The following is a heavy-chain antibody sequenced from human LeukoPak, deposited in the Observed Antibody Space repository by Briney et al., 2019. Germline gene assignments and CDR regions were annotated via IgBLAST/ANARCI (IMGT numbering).Heavy chain of an antibody. CDR3: AKDRGSGWSDGFDY. Sequence: PGGSLRLSCAASGFTLSSYGMHWVRQAPGKGLEWVAFIRYDGSNKYYADSVKGRFTISRDNSKNTLYLQMNSLRAEDTAVYYCAKDRGSGWSDGFDYWGQGTLVTVSS. CDR1: GFTLSSYG. CDR2: IRYDGSNK. J-gene: IGHJ4*02. V-gene: IGHV3-30*02. D-gene: IGHD6-19*01.